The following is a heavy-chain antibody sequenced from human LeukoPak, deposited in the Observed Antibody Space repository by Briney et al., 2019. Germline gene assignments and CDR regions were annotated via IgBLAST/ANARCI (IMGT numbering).Heavy chain of an antibody. J-gene: IGHJ4*02. CDR3: AILGYCSGGSCSDFDY. D-gene: IGHD2-15*01. CDR1: GYTFTSYY. CDR2: INPSGGST. V-gene: IGHV1-46*01. Sequence: ASVKVSCKASGYTFTSYYMHWVRQAPGQGLEWMGIINPSGGSTSYAQKFQGRVTMTRDMSTSTVYMELSSLRSEDTAVYYCAILGYCSGGSCSDFDYWGQGTLVTVSS.